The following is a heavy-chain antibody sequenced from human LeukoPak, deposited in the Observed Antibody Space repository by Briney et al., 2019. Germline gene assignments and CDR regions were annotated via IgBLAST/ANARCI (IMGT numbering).Heavy chain of an antibody. CDR2: INPNSGDT. CDR1: GYTFTAYY. Sequence: ASVKVSCKASGYTFTAYYIHWVRQAPGQGLEWMGWINPNSGDTSLPQRFQGRVTMTRDTSIITAYMELSRLRSDDTAVYYCARLVVPAAIPDYWGQGTLVTVSS. D-gene: IGHD2-2*01. CDR3: ARLVVPAAIPDY. J-gene: IGHJ4*02. V-gene: IGHV1-2*02.